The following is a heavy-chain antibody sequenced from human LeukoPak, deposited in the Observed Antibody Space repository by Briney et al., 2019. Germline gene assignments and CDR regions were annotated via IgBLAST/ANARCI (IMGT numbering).Heavy chain of an antibody. CDR3: ARDAPVLNGYSSSPVGYYYYGMDV. CDR2: INPSGGST. J-gene: IGHJ6*02. D-gene: IGHD6-13*01. CDR1: GYTFTSYY. Sequence: GASVKVSCKASGYTFTSYYMHWVRQAPGQGLEWMGIINPSGGSTSYAQKFQGRVTMTRDTSTSTVYMELSSLRSEDTAAYYCARDAPVLNGYSSSPVGYYYYGMDVWGQGTTVTVSS. V-gene: IGHV1-46*01.